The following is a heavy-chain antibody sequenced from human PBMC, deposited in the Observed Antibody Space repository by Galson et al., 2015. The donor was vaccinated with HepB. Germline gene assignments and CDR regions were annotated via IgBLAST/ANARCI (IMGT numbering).Heavy chain of an antibody. D-gene: IGHD3-10*01. CDR2: ISAYNGNT. V-gene: IGHV1-18*01. CDR1: GYTFTSYA. Sequence: SVKVSCKASGYTFTSYAISWVRQAPGQGLEWMGWISAYNGNTHYAQKLQGRVTMTTDTSTNTAYMVLRSLRSDDTAVYYCATEKDSYGSGRSPFDYWGQGTLVTVSS. J-gene: IGHJ4*02. CDR3: ATEKDSYGSGRSPFDY.